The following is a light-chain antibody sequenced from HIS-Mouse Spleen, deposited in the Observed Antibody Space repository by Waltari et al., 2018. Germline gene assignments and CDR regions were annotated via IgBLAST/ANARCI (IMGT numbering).Light chain of an antibody. J-gene: IGKJ4*01. V-gene: IGKV3-11*01. CDR1: QSVSSY. Sequence: EIVLTPSAATLSLSPGERATLSCRASQSVSSYLASYQQKPGQAPRLLIYDASNRATGIPARFSGSESGTDFTLTISSLEPEDFAVYYCQQRSNWLTFGGGTKVEIK. CDR2: DAS. CDR3: QQRSNWLT.